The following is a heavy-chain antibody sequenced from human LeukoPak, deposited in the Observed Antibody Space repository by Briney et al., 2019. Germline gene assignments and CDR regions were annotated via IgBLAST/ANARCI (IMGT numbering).Heavy chain of an antibody. CDR1: GYTFTSYD. CDR3: ASFRNSYYYYYHGMDV. J-gene: IGHJ6*02. CDR2: MNPNSGNT. D-gene: IGHD1-14*01. Sequence: GASVKVSCKASGYTFTSYDINWVRQATGQGLEWMRWMNPNSGNTGYAQKFQGRVTMTRNTSISTAYMELSSLRSEDTAVYYCASFRNSYYYYYHGMDVWGQGTTVTVSS. V-gene: IGHV1-8*01.